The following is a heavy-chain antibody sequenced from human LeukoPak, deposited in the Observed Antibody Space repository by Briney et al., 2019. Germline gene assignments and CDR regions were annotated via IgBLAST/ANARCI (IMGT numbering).Heavy chain of an antibody. CDR2: IYYSGST. J-gene: IGHJ4*02. CDR1: GGSISSGDYC. V-gene: IGHV4-30-4*01. Sequence: SQTLSLTCTVSGGSISSGDYCWSWIRQPPGKGLEWIGYIYYSGSTYYNPSLKSRVTISVDTSKNQFSLKLSSVTAADTAVYYCARVNDSSGYSNHFDYWGQGTLVTVSS. CDR3: ARVNDSSGYSNHFDY. D-gene: IGHD3-22*01.